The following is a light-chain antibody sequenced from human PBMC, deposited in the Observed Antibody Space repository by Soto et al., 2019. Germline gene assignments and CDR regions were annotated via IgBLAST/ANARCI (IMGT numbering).Light chain of an antibody. Sequence: EIVLTQSPGTLSLSPGERSTLSCGASESVTSNYLAWYQQKPGQAPRLLIFGASTRSTGIPDRFSGSGSGTDFTLTISRLEPEDFAVYYCQHYYTSCTTFGQGTKVDIK. V-gene: IGKV3-20*01. J-gene: IGKJ1*01. CDR3: QHYYTSCTT. CDR1: ESVTSNY. CDR2: GAS.